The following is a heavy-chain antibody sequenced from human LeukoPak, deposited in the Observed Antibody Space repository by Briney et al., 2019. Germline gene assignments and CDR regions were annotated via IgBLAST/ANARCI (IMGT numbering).Heavy chain of an antibody. D-gene: IGHD3-22*01. CDR3: ARDPYYYDSRGYFDY. CDR1: GFTFSSYA. CDR2: ISYDGSNK. J-gene: IGHJ4*02. Sequence: GRSQRLSCAASGFTFSSYAMHWVRQAPGKGLEWVAVISYDGSNKYYADSVKGRFTISRDNSKNTLYLQMNSLRAEDTAVYYCARDPYYYDSRGYFDYWGQGTLVTVSS. V-gene: IGHV3-30-3*01.